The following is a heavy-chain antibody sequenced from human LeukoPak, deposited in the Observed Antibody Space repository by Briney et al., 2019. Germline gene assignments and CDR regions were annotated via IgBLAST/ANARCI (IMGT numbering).Heavy chain of an antibody. D-gene: IGHD6-19*01. Sequence: SETLSLTCAVYGGSFSGYYWSWIRQPPGKGLEWIGEINHSGSTNYNPSLKSRVTISVDTSKNQFSLKLSSVTAADTAVYYCARGRSSGWYGAPSGDLRARRFDPWGQGTLVTVSS. J-gene: IGHJ5*02. CDR3: ARGRSSGWYGAPSGDLRARRFDP. CDR2: INHSGST. CDR1: GGSFSGYY. V-gene: IGHV4-34*01.